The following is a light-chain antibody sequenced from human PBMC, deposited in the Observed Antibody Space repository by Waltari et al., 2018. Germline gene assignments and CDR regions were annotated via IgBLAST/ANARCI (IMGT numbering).Light chain of an antibody. V-gene: IGKV3-20*01. CDR2: DAS. Sequence: EIMFTQSPGTLSLSPGDRPTLSFSASQSISKYLAWYQQKPGQAPRLLIYDASIRATGIPDRFSGSGYGTDFSLTISRLEPEDYAVYYCQKYGSLPATFGRGTKVEIK. J-gene: IGKJ1*01. CDR3: QKYGSLPAT. CDR1: QSISKY.